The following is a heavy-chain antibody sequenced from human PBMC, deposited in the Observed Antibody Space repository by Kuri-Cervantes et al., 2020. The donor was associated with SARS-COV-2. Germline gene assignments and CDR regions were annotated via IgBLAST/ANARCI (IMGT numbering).Heavy chain of an antibody. V-gene: IGHV4-59*05. CDR3: LSYGSGYMGDY. CDR1: GGSISSYY. Sequence: SETLSLTCTVSGGSISSYYWSWIRQPAGKGLEWIGSIYYSGSTYYNPSLKSRVTISVDTSKNQFSLKLSSVTAADTAVYYCLSYGSGYMGDYWGQGTLVTVSS. CDR2: IYYSGST. J-gene: IGHJ4*02. D-gene: IGHD3-10*01.